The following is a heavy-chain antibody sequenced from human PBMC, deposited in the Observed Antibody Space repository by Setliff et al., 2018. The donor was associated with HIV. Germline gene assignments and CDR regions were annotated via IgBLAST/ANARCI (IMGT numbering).Heavy chain of an antibody. Sequence: PGGSLRLSCTASGFTFRKYAMSWVRQPPGKGLEWVSSIVGGAGYTYYADSVKGQFTISRDNSENTLYLQMNSLRAEDTAVYYCAKDWPNAVTGTFGDSWGQGTLVTVSS. J-gene: IGHJ4*02. V-gene: IGHV3-23*01. CDR3: AKDWPNAVTGTFGDS. CDR2: IVGGAGYT. CDR1: GFTFRKYA. D-gene: IGHD6-19*01.